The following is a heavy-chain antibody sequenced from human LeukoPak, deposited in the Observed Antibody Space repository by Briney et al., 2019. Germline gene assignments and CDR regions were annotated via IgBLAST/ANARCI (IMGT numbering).Heavy chain of an antibody. CDR3: AKEVAVVGTGAFDI. D-gene: IGHD6-13*01. J-gene: IGHJ3*02. CDR1: GGSISSGGYY. CDR2: IYHSGST. Sequence: PSETLSLTCTVSGGSISSGGYYWSWIRQPPGKGLEWIGYIYHSGSTYYNPSLKSRVTISVDRSKDQFSLKLSSVTAADTAVYYCAKEVAVVGTGAFDIWGQGTMVTVSS. V-gene: IGHV4-30-2*01.